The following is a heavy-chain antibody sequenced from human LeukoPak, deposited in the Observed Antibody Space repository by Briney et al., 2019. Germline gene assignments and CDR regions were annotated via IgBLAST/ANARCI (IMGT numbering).Heavy chain of an antibody. CDR3: ARGVRYFDWLLSSRSRNWFDP. D-gene: IGHD3-9*01. Sequence: SETLSLTCTVSGGSISSYYWSWIRQPPGEGLEWIGYIYYSGSTNYNPSLKSRVTISVDTSKNQFSLKLSSVTAADTAVYYCARGVRYFDWLLSSRSRNWFDPWGQGTLVTVSS. J-gene: IGHJ5*02. CDR2: IYYSGST. CDR1: GGSISSYY. V-gene: IGHV4-59*08.